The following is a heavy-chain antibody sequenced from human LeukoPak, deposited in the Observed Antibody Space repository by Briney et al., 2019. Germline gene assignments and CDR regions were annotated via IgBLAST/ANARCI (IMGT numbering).Heavy chain of an antibody. V-gene: IGHV3-64*01. CDR1: GFTFSSYA. J-gene: IGHJ6*02. CDR2: ISSNGGST. Sequence: QAGGSLRLSCAASGFTFSSYAMHWVRQAPGKGLEYVSAISSNGGSTYYANSVKGRFTISRDNSKNTLYLQMGSLRAEDMAVYYCARDGIAAAGSYYYGMDVWGQGTTVTVSS. CDR3: ARDGIAAAGSYYYGMDV. D-gene: IGHD6-13*01.